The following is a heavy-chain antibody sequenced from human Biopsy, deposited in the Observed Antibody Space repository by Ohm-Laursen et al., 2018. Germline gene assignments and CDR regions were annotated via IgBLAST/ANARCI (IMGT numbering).Heavy chain of an antibody. CDR2: INSNSGDT. V-gene: IGHV1-2*02. CDR1: GYTLTDLS. J-gene: IGHJ6*02. Sequence: GASVKVSCNVSGYTLTDLSMHWVRQAPGKGLEWMGWINSNSGDTNYAQKFQGRVAMTRDTSITTAYLELSSLRSDDTAVYYCARREQLFKPWELLVRGPNGYSYKSMDVWGHGTTVTVSS. D-gene: IGHD1-26*01. CDR3: ARREQLFKPWELLVRGPNGYSYKSMDV.